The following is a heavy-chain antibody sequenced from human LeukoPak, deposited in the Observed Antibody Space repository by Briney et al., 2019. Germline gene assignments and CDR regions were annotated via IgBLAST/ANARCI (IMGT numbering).Heavy chain of an antibody. CDR1: GGTFSSYY. CDR3: GTQGYPGIVGAYFDY. V-gene: IGHV4-4*09. J-gene: IGHJ4*02. D-gene: IGHD1-26*01. CDR2: IYTSGST. Sequence: SETLSLTCAASGGTFSSYYWNWIRQAPGKGLEWIGYIYTSGSTNYNPSLKSRVTISVDTSKNQSSLKLSSVTAADTAVYDCGTQGYPGIVGAYFDYSGQGTLVTVSS.